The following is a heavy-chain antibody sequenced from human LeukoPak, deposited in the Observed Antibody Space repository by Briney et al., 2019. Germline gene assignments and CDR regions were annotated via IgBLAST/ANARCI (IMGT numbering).Heavy chain of an antibody. V-gene: IGHV4-39*01. J-gene: IGHJ4*02. CDR3: ARLTYDYFDY. CDR1: GGSISSSSYY. D-gene: IGHD2-2*01. Sequence: SETLSLTCTVSGGSISSSSYYWGWIRQPPGKGLEWIGSIYYSGSTYYNPSLKSRVTISVDTAKNQFSLKLSSVTAADTAVYYCARLTYDYFDYWGQGTLVTVSS. CDR2: IYYSGST.